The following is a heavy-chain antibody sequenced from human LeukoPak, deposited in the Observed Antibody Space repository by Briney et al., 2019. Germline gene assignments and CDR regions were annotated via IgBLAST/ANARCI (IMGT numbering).Heavy chain of an antibody. V-gene: IGHV1-24*01. CDR3: VAANPGGLADY. CDR2: FTLEDGDT. D-gene: IGHD1-26*01. J-gene: IGHJ4*02. CDR1: GYSLTELS. Sequence: ASAKVSCKVSGYSLTELSMHWLRQAPGKGPEWMGGFTLEDGDTIYARKFQGRVTMTEDASTDTAYMDLSSLRSEDTAVYFCVAANPGGLADYWGQGTLVTVSS.